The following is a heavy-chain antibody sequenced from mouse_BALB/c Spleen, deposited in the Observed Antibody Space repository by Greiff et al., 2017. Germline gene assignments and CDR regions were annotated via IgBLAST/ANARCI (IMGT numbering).Heavy chain of an antibody. CDR1: GYTFTDYA. CDR3: ARFERGYFDY. CDR2: ISTYYGDA. V-gene: IGHV1S137*01. Sequence: QVQLQQSGAELVRPGVSVKISCKGSGYTFTDYAMHWVKQSHAKSLEWIGVISTYYGDASYNQKFKGKATMTVDKSSSTAYMELARLTSEDSAIYYCARFERGYFDYWGQGTTLTVSS. J-gene: IGHJ2*01.